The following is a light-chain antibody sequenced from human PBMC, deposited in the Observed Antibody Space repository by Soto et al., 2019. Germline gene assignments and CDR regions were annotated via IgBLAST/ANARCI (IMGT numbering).Light chain of an antibody. CDR3: QAWDSSTAV. CDR2: QDS. Sequence: SYELTQPPSVSVSPGQTASITCSGAKLGDKYACWYQQKPGQSPVLVIYQDSKRPSGMPERFSGSNSGNTATLTISGTQAMDEADYYCQAWDSSTAVFGGGTQLTVL. J-gene: IGLJ2*01. CDR1: KLGDKY. V-gene: IGLV3-1*01.